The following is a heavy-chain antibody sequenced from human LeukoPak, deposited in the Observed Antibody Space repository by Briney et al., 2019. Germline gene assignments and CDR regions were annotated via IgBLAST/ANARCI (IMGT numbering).Heavy chain of an antibody. CDR1: GFTFTNYG. CDR2: ISYDGSNK. Sequence: GGSLRLSCAASGFTFTNYGMHWVRQAPGKGLEWVALISYDGSNKYYVDSVKGRFTISRDNSKDTLYLQMNSLRAEDTAVYYCARDFGPNILTGYFFDHWGQGTLVTVSS. V-gene: IGHV3-30*03. CDR3: ARDFGPNILTGYFFDH. J-gene: IGHJ4*02. D-gene: IGHD3-9*01.